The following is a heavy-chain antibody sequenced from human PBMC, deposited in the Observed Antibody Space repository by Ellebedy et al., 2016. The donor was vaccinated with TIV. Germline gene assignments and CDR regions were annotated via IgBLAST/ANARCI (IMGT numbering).Heavy chain of an antibody. CDR2: IIPMFGTA. CDR3: AERLSRGYYFDY. Sequence: AASVKVSCKASGGSFTTDSVNWARQAPGQGLEWMGGIIPMFGTANYAQKFQGRVTITADESTTTAYMELNSLRSDDTALYYCAERLSRGYYFDYWGQGTLVTVSS. D-gene: IGHD3-10*01. CDR1: GGSFTTDS. V-gene: IGHV1-69*13. J-gene: IGHJ4*02.